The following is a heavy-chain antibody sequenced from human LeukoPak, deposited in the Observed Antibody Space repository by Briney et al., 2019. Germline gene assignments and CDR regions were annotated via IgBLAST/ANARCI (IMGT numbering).Heavy chain of an antibody. CDR3: ARGGGTMVREPRNWFDP. D-gene: IGHD3-10*01. J-gene: IGHJ5*02. Sequence: GASVKVSCKASGYTFTSYDINWVRQATGQGLEWMGWMNPNSGNTGYAQKFQGRVTMTRNTSISTAYMELSSLRSEDTAVYYCARGGGTMVREPRNWFDPWGQGTLVTVSS. V-gene: IGHV1-8*01. CDR2: MNPNSGNT. CDR1: GYTFTSYD.